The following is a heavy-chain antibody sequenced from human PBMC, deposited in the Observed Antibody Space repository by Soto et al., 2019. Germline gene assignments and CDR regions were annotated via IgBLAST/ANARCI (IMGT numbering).Heavy chain of an antibody. CDR3: VRERAPFDAFDI. CDR1: GFTFISYG. J-gene: IGHJ3*02. Sequence: GGSLRLSCAASGFTFISYGMHWVRQAPGKGLEWVAVVWSDGINKFYADSVRGRFTISRDNSKNTLYLQMNSLRVEDTAVYYCVRERAPFDAFDIWGQGTMVTVSS. V-gene: IGHV3-33*01. CDR2: VWSDGINK.